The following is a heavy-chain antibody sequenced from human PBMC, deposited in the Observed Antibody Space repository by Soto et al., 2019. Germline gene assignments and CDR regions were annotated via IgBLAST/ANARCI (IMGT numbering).Heavy chain of an antibody. V-gene: IGHV3-48*03. CDR2: ISSSGSTI. CDR1: GFTFSSYE. D-gene: IGHD3-22*01. Sequence: PGGSLRLSCAASGFTFSSYEMNWVRQAPGKGLEWVSYISSSGSTIYYADSVKGRSTISRDNAKNSLYLQMNSLRAEDTAVYYCARDYYDSSGLFDYWGQGTLVTVSS. CDR3: ARDYYDSSGLFDY. J-gene: IGHJ4*02.